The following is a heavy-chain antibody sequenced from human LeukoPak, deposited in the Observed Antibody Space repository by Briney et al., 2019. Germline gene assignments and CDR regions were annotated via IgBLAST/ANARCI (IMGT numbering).Heavy chain of an antibody. CDR3: ARAADILTGYPDY. CDR2: ISGSGGST. CDR1: GFTFSSYA. D-gene: IGHD3-9*01. Sequence: PGGSLRLSCAASGFTFSSYAMSWVRQAPGKGLEWVSAISGSGGSTYYADSVKGRFTISRDNAKNSLYLQMNSLRAEDTAVYYCARAADILTGYPDYWGQGTLVTVSS. J-gene: IGHJ4*02. V-gene: IGHV3-23*01.